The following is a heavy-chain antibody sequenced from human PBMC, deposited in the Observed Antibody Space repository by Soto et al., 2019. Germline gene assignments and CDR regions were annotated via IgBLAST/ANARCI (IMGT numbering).Heavy chain of an antibody. CDR2: INPNSDDT. CDR3: ARDPGYSSIWTYFDY. Sequence: ASVKVSCKASGYTFTGYYIHWVREAPGQGLEWMGWINPNSDDTNSAQKFQGRVTLTRDTSTSTGYMELSRLGSDDTAVYYCARDPGYSSIWTYFDYWGQGTLVTVSS. CDR1: GYTFTGYY. V-gene: IGHV1-2*02. J-gene: IGHJ4*02. D-gene: IGHD6-19*01.